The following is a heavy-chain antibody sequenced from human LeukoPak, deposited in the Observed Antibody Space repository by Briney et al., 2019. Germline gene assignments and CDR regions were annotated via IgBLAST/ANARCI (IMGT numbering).Heavy chain of an antibody. CDR2: IIPILGIA. Sequence: GASVKVSCKASGYTFTNYGINWVSQAPGQGLEWMGRIIPILGIANYAQKCQGRVTITADKSTSTAYMELSSLRSEDTAVYYCASLRCSGGSCYPDYWXXGTLVTVSS. D-gene: IGHD2-15*01. J-gene: IGHJ4*01. V-gene: IGHV1-69*04. CDR1: GYTFTNYG. CDR3: ASLRCSGGSCYPDY.